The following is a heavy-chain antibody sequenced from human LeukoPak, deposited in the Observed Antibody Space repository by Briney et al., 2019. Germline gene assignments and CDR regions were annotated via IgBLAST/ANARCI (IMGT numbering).Heavy chain of an antibody. D-gene: IGHD2-2*01. V-gene: IGHV3-23*01. CDR2: ISGSGGST. J-gene: IGHJ3*02. CDR1: GFTFSSYA. CDR3: AKDRRLLWVVAPAAIRDPVGVAFDI. Sequence: GGSLRLSCAASGFTFSSYAMSWVRQAPGKGLEWVSAISGSGGSTYYADSVKGRFTISRDNSKNTLYLQMNSLRAEDTAVYYCAKDRRLLWVVAPAAIRDPVGVAFDIWGQGTMVTVSS.